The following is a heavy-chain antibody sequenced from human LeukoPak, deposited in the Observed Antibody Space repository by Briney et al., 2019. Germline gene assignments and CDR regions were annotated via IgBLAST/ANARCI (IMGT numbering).Heavy chain of an antibody. V-gene: IGHV1-2*02. D-gene: IGHD6-13*01. CDR3: ARGMRVIAAVNDAFDI. J-gene: IGHJ3*02. CDR1: GYTFTGYY. CDR2: INPNSGGT. Sequence: ASVKVSCKASGYTFTGYYMHWVRQAPGQGLEWMGWINPNSGGTNYAQKFQGRVTMTKDTSISTAYMELSRLRSDDTAVYYCARGMRVIAAVNDAFDIWGQGTMVTVSS.